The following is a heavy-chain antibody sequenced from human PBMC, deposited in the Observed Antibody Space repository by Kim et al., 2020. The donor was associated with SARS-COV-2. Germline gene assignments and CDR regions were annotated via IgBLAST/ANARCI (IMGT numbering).Heavy chain of an antibody. V-gene: IGHV3-73*01. CDR2: DNYAT. J-gene: IGHJ6*02. Sequence: DNYATTYAASVQGRFTISRDDSKNTAYLQINSLKTDDTAVYYCSLKMDVWGQGTPVTVSS. CDR3: SLKMDV.